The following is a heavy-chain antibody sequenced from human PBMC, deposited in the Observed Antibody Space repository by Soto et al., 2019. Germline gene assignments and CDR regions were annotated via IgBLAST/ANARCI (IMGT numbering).Heavy chain of an antibody. CDR2: ITGSGSST. CDR1: GFTFSTYA. V-gene: IGHV3-23*01. Sequence: EVQLFDSGGGLVQPGGSLRLSCAASGFTFSTYAMSWVRQAPGKGLEWVSTITGSGSSTYYADSVKGRFTISRDNSKNTLSRQMNSLRAEDTAVYYCAKDLYGDYGGVDYWGQGTLVTVSS. J-gene: IGHJ4*02. CDR3: AKDLYGDYGGVDY. D-gene: IGHD4-17*01.